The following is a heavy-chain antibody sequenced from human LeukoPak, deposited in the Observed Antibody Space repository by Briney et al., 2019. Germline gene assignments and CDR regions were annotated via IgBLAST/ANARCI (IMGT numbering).Heavy chain of an antibody. D-gene: IGHD5-24*01. CDR2: ISGAGGST. CDR3: ARCRGLQSEFDC. V-gene: IGHV3-23*01. Sequence: GGSLRLSCAASGFTFTSYAMSWVRQAPGKGLEWVSAISGAGGSTYYADSVKGRVTLSRDNAKNSLFLEMNRLRVEDTAVYYCARCRGLQSEFDCWGQGTLVTVSS. CDR1: GFTFTSYA. J-gene: IGHJ4*02.